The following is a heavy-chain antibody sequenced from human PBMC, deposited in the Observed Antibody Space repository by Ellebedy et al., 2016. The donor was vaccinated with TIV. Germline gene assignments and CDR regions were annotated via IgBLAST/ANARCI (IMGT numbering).Heavy chain of an antibody. CDR3: ARASFFDVDLSGWYFDL. Sequence: GGSLRLSCAASEFTVRYNYMNWVRQAPGKGPEWVSGIYTDETSYYADSVRGRFTIFRDNSKNTLYLQLKSLRTEDTAVYYCARASFFDVDLSGWYFDLWGRGTLVTVSS. CDR1: EFTVRYNY. D-gene: IGHD3-16*02. J-gene: IGHJ2*01. V-gene: IGHV3-66*01. CDR2: IYTDETS.